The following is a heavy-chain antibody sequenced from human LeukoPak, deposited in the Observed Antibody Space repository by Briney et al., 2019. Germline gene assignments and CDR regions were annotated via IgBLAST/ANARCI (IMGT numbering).Heavy chain of an antibody. Sequence: KPSETPSLTCAVYGGSFSGYYWSWIRQPPGKGLEWIGYIYYSGSTNYNPSLKSRVTISVDTSKNQFSLKLSSVTAADTAVYYCARVGYYYDSSGYYYGWFDPWGQGTLVTVSS. CDR2: IYYSGST. V-gene: IGHV4-59*01. CDR1: GGSFSGYY. CDR3: ARVGYYYDSSGYYYGWFDP. J-gene: IGHJ5*02. D-gene: IGHD3-22*01.